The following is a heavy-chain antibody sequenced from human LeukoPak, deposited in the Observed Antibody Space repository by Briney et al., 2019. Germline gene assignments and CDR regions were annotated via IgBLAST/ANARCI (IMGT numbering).Heavy chain of an antibody. CDR2: INTGGGTI. CDR1: GFTFSDYN. Sequence: GGSLRLSCAASGFTFSDYNMSWIRQAPGKGLESISYINTGGGTIYYADSVKGRFTISRDNGKSSLYLQMNNVRVEDTAVYYCARPSGQVINDAFDIWGQGTMVTVSS. CDR3: ARPSGQVINDAFDI. V-gene: IGHV3-11*04. J-gene: IGHJ3*02. D-gene: IGHD3-22*01.